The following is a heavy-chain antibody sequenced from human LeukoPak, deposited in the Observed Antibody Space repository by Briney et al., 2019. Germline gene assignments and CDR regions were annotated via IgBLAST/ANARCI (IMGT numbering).Heavy chain of an antibody. CDR3: ARDLYGGKTRYFDY. D-gene: IGHD4-23*01. J-gene: IGHJ4*02. CDR1: GGTFSSYA. V-gene: IGHV1-69*01. Sequence: ASVKVSCKASGGTFSSYAISWVRQAPGQGLEWMGGIIPIFGTASYAQKFQGRVTITADESTSTAYMELSSLRSEDTAVYYCARDLYGGKTRYFDYWGQGTLVTVSS. CDR2: IIPIFGTA.